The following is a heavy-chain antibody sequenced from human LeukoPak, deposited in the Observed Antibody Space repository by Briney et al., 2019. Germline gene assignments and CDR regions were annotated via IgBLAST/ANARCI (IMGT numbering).Heavy chain of an antibody. CDR3: AKDTTYYYDSSGLYYFDY. Sequence: GGSLRLSCAASGFTFSSYTMSWVRQAPGKGLEWVSAISGSGGSTYYADSVKGRFTISRDNSKNTLYPQMNSLRAEDTAVYYCAKDTTYYYDSSGLYYFDYWGQGTLVTVFS. CDR2: ISGSGGST. CDR1: GFTFSSYT. D-gene: IGHD3-22*01. V-gene: IGHV3-23*01. J-gene: IGHJ4*02.